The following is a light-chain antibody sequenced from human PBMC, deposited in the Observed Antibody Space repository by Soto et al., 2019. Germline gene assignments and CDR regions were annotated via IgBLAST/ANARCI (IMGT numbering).Light chain of an antibody. Sequence: EIVLTQSPATLSLSPGERATLSCRASQSVSSFLAWYQQKPGQAPRLLIYDASNRATGIPTRFSGSGSGTDFTLTISSLEPADFAVYYCQQRINWPLTFGGGTKVEIK. CDR2: DAS. CDR1: QSVSSF. J-gene: IGKJ4*01. V-gene: IGKV3-11*01. CDR3: QQRINWPLT.